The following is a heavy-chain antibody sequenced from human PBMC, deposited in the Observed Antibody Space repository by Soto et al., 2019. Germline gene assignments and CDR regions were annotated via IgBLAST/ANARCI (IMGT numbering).Heavy chain of an antibody. D-gene: IGHD6-6*01. V-gene: IGHV3-48*03. CDR1: GFTFSTYE. Sequence: PGGSLRLSCAASGFTFSTYEMNWVRQAPGKGLEWVSSISSSGSTIFYADSVQGRFTISRDNAKNSLYLQMNSLRAEDTAVYYCASLSSSSENYYGMDVWGQGTTVTVSS. J-gene: IGHJ6*02. CDR3: ASLSSSSENYYGMDV. CDR2: ISSSGSTI.